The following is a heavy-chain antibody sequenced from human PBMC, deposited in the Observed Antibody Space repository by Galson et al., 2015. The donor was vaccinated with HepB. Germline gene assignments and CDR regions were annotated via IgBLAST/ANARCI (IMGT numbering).Heavy chain of an antibody. CDR3: ATGKYFDSSPVGIDY. J-gene: IGHJ4*02. D-gene: IGHD3-9*01. CDR1: GYRFTKFY. Sequence: SVKVSCKASGYRFTKFYIHWVRQAPGQGLEWMGVINPAGGSTTYAQKFQGRLTLTRDTSTSTAHMELSSLRYEDTAVYYCATGKYFDSSPVGIDYWGQGTLVTVSS. V-gene: IGHV1-46*01. CDR2: INPAGGST.